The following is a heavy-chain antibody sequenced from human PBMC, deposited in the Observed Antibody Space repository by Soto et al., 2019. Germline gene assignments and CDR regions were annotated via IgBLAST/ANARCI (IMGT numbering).Heavy chain of an antibody. CDR2: ITGSTGDT. V-gene: IGHV1-18*01. J-gene: IGHJ4*02. CDR3: ARDKVGTAAAY. CDR1: SFTFTNYG. D-gene: IGHD2-15*01. Sequence: ASVKVSCKASSFTFTNYGISWVRQAPGQGLEWMGWITGSTGDTNYAQKCQDRLAMATDTSTDTAYMELRSLRPDDPAVYYCARDKVGTAAAYWGQGTRATVSS.